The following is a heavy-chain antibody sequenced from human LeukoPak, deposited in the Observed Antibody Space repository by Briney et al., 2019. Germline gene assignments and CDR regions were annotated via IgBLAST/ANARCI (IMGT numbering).Heavy chain of an antibody. Sequence: SGPTLVNPTQTLTLTCTFSGFSLSTTGVGVGWIRQPPGTALEWPALIYWDDGRRYSPSLKTRLTITQDTSKNQVVLTMTNMDPVGTATYYCARSLRLIPGLHYFDYWGQGTLVTVSS. CDR3: ARSLRLIPGLHYFDY. J-gene: IGHJ4*02. CDR2: IYWDDGR. CDR1: GFSLSTTGVG. D-gene: IGHD2-21*01. V-gene: IGHV2-5*02.